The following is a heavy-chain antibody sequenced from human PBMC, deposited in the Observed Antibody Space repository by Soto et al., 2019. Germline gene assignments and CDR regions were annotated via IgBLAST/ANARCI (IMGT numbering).Heavy chain of an antibody. D-gene: IGHD3-10*01. CDR3: TKTPRSYYYYMDV. V-gene: IGHV3-23*04. CDR2: ISGSGSDR. CDR1: GFTFSTYA. J-gene: IGHJ6*03. Sequence: EVQVVESGGGLVQPGGSLRLSCVASGFTFSTYAMNWVRQAPGKGLEWVSGISGSGSDRYYADSVRGRFTISRDNSNNTLNLQMDSLRAEDTAIYYCTKTPRSYYYYMDVWGKGTTVTVSS.